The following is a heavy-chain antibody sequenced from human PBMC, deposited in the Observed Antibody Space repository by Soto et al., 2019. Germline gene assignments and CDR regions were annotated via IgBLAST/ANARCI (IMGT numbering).Heavy chain of an antibody. D-gene: IGHD3-9*01. Sequence: ASVKVSCKASGGTFSSYAISWVRQAPGQGLEWMGGIIPIFGTANYAQKFQGRVTITADESTSTAYMELSSLRSEDTAVYYCARGDIWSKAFDFWGQGTMVTVSS. CDR3: ARGDIWSKAFDF. CDR1: GGTFSSYA. CDR2: IIPIFGTA. V-gene: IGHV1-69*13. J-gene: IGHJ3*01.